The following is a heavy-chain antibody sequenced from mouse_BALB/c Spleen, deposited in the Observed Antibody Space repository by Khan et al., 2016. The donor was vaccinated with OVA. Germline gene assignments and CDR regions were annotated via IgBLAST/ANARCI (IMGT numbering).Heavy chain of an antibody. CDR3: ARHNYGPFAY. V-gene: IGHV5-6*01. CDR1: GFTFSTYA. J-gene: IGHJ3*01. D-gene: IGHD1-1*01. Sequence: EVELVESGGDLVKPGGSLKLSCAASGFTFSTYAMSWVRQTPDKRLEWVATINTGGDYIYYPDSVKGRFTISRDNAKITLYLQMSSLRSEDTAMYYCARHNYGPFAYWGQGTLVTVSA. CDR2: INTGGDYI.